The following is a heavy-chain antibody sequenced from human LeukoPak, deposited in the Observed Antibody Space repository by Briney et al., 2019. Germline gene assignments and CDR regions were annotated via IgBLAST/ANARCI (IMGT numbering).Heavy chain of an antibody. CDR3: TADLRL. Sequence: GGSLRLSCAVSGFTFNTAWMSWVRQASGKGPEYIGRIKSKTDGGTTYYAAPVKGRLTISRDDSKNTLYLQMNGLKIEDTALYYCTADLRLWGQGTLVTVSS. V-gene: IGHV3-15*01. J-gene: IGHJ1*01. D-gene: IGHD3-16*01. CDR1: GFTFNTAW. CDR2: IKSKTDGGTT.